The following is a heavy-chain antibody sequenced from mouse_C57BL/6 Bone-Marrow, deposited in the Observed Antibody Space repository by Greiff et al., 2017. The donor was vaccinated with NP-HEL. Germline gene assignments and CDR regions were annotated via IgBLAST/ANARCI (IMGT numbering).Heavy chain of an antibody. CDR2: IYPGSGST. V-gene: IGHV1-55*01. Sequence: VQLQQPGAELVKPGASVKMSCKASGYTFTSYWITWVKQRPGQGLEWIGDIYPGSGSTNDNEKFKSKATLTVDTSSSTAYMQLSSLTSEDSAVYYCARPYYYGSTFDYWGQGTTLTVTA. D-gene: IGHD1-1*01. CDR3: ARPYYYGSTFDY. CDR1: GYTFTSYW. J-gene: IGHJ2*01.